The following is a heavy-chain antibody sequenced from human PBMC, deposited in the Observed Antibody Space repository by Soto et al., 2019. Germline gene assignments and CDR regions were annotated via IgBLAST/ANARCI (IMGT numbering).Heavy chain of an antibody. D-gene: IGHD5-12*01. Sequence: GGSLRLSCAASGFTFSTYNMNWVRQAPGKGLEWVSSISTGASYIYYTDSVKGRFTISRDNAKNSLFLQMNSLRVEDTAVYFCARQSSRDGYNYGFLDYWGQGTLVTVSS. CDR2: ISTGASYI. CDR1: GFTFSTYN. J-gene: IGHJ4*02. V-gene: IGHV3-21*01. CDR3: ARQSSRDGYNYGFLDY.